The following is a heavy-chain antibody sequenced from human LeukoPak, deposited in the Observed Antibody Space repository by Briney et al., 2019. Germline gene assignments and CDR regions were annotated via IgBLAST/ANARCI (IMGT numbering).Heavy chain of an antibody. CDR3: ARGGYSYGYTYFDY. Sequence: GSLRLSCAASGFTFSSYEMNWVRQAPGKGLEWVSYISSSGSTIYYADSVKGRFTISRDNAKNSLYLQMNSLRAEDTAVYYCARGGYSYGYTYFDYWGQGTLVTVSS. CDR1: GFTFSSYE. D-gene: IGHD5-18*01. J-gene: IGHJ4*02. V-gene: IGHV3-48*03. CDR2: ISSSGSTI.